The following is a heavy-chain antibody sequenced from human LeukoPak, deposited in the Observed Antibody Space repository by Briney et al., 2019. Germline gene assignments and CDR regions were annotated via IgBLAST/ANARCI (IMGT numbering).Heavy chain of an antibody. Sequence: GGSLRLSCAASGFTFSTYGMSWVRQAPGKGLEWVSAISGSGGSTYYADSVKGRFTISRDMSKNTLYLQMNSLRAEDTAVYYCAKGGYSSGWFCSDFDYWGQGTLVTVSS. V-gene: IGHV3-23*01. CDR1: GFTFSTYG. D-gene: IGHD6-19*01. CDR3: AKGGYSSGWFCSDFDY. CDR2: ISGSGGST. J-gene: IGHJ4*02.